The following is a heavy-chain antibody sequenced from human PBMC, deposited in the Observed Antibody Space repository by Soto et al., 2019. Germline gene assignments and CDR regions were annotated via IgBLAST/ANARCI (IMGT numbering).Heavy chain of an antibody. D-gene: IGHD1-1*01. V-gene: IGHV3-11*01. Sequence: GGSLRLSCAASGFTFSDYYMNWIRQAPGQGLEWLSFINTRGETRYIADSIRGRFTFSRDNARRSLYLQMNSLRAEDTAVYYCARYGIPLIEILDYWGHGTLVTVSS. CDR2: INTRGETR. CDR3: ARYGIPLIEILDY. J-gene: IGHJ4*01. CDR1: GFTFSDYY.